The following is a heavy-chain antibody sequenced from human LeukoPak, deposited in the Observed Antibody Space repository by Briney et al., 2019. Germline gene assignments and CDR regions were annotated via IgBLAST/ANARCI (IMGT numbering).Heavy chain of an antibody. Sequence: PRASVTVSCKASGGTFSSHAIAWVRQAPGQGPEWMGGIIPISGTADYAQKFQGRVTITTDQSTSTAYMELSSLTSDDTAVYYCARGLQYQLLKALRYYYMDVWGEGTTVTVSS. CDR1: GGTFSSHA. CDR3: ARGLQYQLLKALRYYYMDV. D-gene: IGHD2-2*01. V-gene: IGHV1-69*05. J-gene: IGHJ6*03. CDR2: IIPISGTA.